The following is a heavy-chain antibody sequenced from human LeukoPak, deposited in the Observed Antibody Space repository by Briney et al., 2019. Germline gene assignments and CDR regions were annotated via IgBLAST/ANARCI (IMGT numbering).Heavy chain of an antibody. V-gene: IGHV3-7*01. Sequence: PGGSLRLSCAASGFTFKAYWMSWGRQAPGPGLEGVANIQQDGSEKNYVDSVKGRFTISRDNARNSLYLEMNSLRAADTAVYYCARLRYTYGKNFDYWGQGTLVTVSS. J-gene: IGHJ4*02. D-gene: IGHD5-18*01. CDR1: GFTFKAYW. CDR2: IQQDGSEK. CDR3: ARLRYTYGKNFDY.